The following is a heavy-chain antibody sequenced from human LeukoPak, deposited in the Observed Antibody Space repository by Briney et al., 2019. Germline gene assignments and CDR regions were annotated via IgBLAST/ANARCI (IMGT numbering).Heavy chain of an antibody. CDR3: ARVGYYDFWSGPRPFDY. CDR1: GFTFSSYW. CDR2: IKQDGSEK. V-gene: IGHV3-7*01. J-gene: IGHJ4*02. Sequence: GGSLRLSCAASGFTFSSYWMSWVRQAPGKGLEWVANIKQDGSEKYYVDSVKGRFTISRDNAKNSVYLQMNSLRAEDTAVYYCARVGYYDFWSGPRPFDYWGQGTLVSVSS. D-gene: IGHD3-3*01.